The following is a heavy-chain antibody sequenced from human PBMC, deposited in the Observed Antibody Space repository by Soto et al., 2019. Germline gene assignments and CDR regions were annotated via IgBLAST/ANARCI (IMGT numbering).Heavy chain of an antibody. CDR3: ARTYSGNYYSFGMDV. Sequence: QVQLVESGGGLVKPGGSLRLSCAASGFTFSDYYMTWIRQAPGKGLEWVSYISSTSNYRNNADSVKGRFTISRDNAKNSVYLQMNSLRAEDTAVYYCARTYSGNYYSFGMDVWGQGTTVTVSS. V-gene: IGHV3-11*05. D-gene: IGHD1-26*01. CDR2: ISSTSNYR. CDR1: GFTFSDYY. J-gene: IGHJ6*02.